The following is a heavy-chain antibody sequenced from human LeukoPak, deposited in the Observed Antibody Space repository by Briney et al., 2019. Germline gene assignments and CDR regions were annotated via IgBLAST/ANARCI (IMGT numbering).Heavy chain of an antibody. CDR3: ACGARLWLGELLWGNWFDP. CDR1: GGSISSYY. V-gene: IGHV4-59*01. Sequence: LETLSLTCTVSGGSISSYYWSWIRQPPGKGLEWIGYIYYSGSTNYNPSLKSRVTISVDTSKNQFSLKLSSVTAADTAVYYCACGARLWLGELLWGNWFDPWGQGTQVTVSS. D-gene: IGHD3-10*01. J-gene: IGHJ5*02. CDR2: IYYSGST.